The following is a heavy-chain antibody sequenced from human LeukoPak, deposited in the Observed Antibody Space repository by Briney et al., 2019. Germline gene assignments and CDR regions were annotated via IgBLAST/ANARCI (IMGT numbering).Heavy chain of an antibody. V-gene: IGHV1-46*01. Sequence: ASVKVSCKAFGYTFTSNYMHWVRQAPGQGPEWMGLISPSGGSTTYAQKFQGRVTLTRDMSTSTDYLELSSLRSEDTPVYYCARVDSSSWGETDYWGQGTLVTVSS. D-gene: IGHD6-13*01. CDR1: GYTFTSNY. CDR3: ARVDSSSWGETDY. J-gene: IGHJ4*02. CDR2: ISPSGGST.